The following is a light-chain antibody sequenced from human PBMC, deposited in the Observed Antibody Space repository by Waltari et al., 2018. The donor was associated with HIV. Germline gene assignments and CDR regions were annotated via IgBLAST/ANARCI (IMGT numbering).Light chain of an antibody. CDR1: QSVLYSSNNKNY. J-gene: IGKJ1*01. Sequence: DIVMTQSPDSLAVSLGERATINCKSSQSVLYSSNNKNYLTWYQQKPGQPPKLLISWASTREYGVPDRFSGSGSGTDFTLTISSLQAEDVAVYYCQQYYSPPWSFGQGTKVEIK. V-gene: IGKV4-1*01. CDR3: QQYYSPPWS. CDR2: WAS.